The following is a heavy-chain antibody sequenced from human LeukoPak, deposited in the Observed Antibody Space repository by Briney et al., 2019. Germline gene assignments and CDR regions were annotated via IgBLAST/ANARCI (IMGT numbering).Heavy chain of an antibody. J-gene: IGHJ5*02. CDR2: IKHDGSEK. D-gene: IGHD2-15*01. Sequence: PGGSLRLSCAASGFTYRNYWMSWVRQAPGRGLEWVANIKHDGSEKYYVDSVKGRFTISRDNAKNSLYLQMNSLRAEDTAVYYCARGLEVVVAAFPNWFDPWGQGTLVTVSS. CDR3: ARGLEVVVAAFPNWFDP. V-gene: IGHV3-7*05. CDR1: GFTYRNYW.